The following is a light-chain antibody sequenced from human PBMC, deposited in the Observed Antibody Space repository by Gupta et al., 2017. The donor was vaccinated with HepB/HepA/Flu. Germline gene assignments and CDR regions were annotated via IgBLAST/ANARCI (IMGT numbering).Light chain of an antibody. CDR3: QTWDAGIQV. CDR1: SGHSNYA. V-gene: IGLV4-69*01. CDR2: ILTDGSH. Sequence: QLVLTQSPSASASLGASVKLTCTLSSGHSNYAIAWHQQQPEKGPRYLMKILTDGSHSKGDGIPDRFSGSNSGTERYLTISSLQSEDEADYYCQTWDAGIQVFGGGTKLTGL. J-gene: IGLJ2*01.